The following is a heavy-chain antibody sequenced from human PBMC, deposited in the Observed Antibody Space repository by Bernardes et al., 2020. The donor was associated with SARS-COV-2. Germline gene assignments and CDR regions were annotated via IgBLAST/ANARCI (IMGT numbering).Heavy chain of an antibody. CDR2: IKSKTDGGTT. V-gene: IGHV3-15*01. D-gene: IGHD3-3*01. Sequence: GRSLRLSCAASGFTFSNAWMSWVRQAPGKGLEWVGRIKSKTDGGTTDYAAPVKGRFTISRDDSKNTLYLQMNSLKTEDTAVYYCTTGGAITIFGVVIVMDAFDIWGQGTMVTVSS. CDR3: TTGGAITIFGVVIVMDAFDI. J-gene: IGHJ3*02. CDR1: GFTFSNAW.